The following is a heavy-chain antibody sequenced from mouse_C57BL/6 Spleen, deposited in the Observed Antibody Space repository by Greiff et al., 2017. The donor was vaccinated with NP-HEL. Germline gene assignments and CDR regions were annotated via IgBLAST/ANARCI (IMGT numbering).Heavy chain of an antibody. CDR1: GYAFSSSW. D-gene: IGHD2-3*01. CDR3: ARLSDGYFFAY. Sequence: VQLQQSGPELVKPGASVKISCKASGYAFSSSWMNWVKQRPGKGLEWIGRIYPGDGDTNYNGKFKGKATLTADKSSSTAYMQLSSLTSEDSAVYFCARLSDGYFFAYWGQGTLVTVSA. CDR2: IYPGDGDT. J-gene: IGHJ3*01. V-gene: IGHV1-82*01.